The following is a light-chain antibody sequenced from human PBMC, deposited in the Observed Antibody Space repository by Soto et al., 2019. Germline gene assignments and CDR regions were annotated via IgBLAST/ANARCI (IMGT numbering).Light chain of an antibody. Sequence: DIRMTQSPSTLSASLDDRGTITFLASQSIGDLLAWYQQKPGEAPKVLIYKASYLESGVPSRFSGSGSGTDFTLTISSLQPEDFATYYCQQANSFPLTFGQGTRLEIK. CDR3: QQANSFPLT. CDR2: KAS. V-gene: IGKV1-5*03. J-gene: IGKJ5*01. CDR1: QSIGDL.